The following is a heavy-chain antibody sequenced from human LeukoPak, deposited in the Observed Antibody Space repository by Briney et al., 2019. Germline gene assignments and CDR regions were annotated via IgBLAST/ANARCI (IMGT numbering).Heavy chain of an antibody. CDR3: AKDTRGDFDH. D-gene: IGHD3-10*01. CDR2: ISWNSDTI. CDR1: GSTFSSYW. Sequence: GGSLRLSCAASGSTFSSYWMHWVRQAPGKGLEWVSGISWNSDTIGYVDSVRGRFIISRDNAKNSLYLQMNSLKPEDTALYYCAKDTRGDFDHWGQGTLVTVSS. J-gene: IGHJ4*02. V-gene: IGHV3-9*01.